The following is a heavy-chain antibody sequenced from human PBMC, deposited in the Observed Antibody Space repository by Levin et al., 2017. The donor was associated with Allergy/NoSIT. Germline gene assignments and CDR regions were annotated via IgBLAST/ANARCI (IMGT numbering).Heavy chain of an antibody. CDR1: GGSISSGDFY. V-gene: IGHV4-30-4*01. J-gene: IGHJ4*02. Sequence: LRLSCTVSGGSISSGDFYWSWIRQPPGKGLEWIGYISYSGTTFYNPSLKSRLSMSVDTSKKQFSLKMRSVTAADTAVYFCARLHVRYCRGGNCPFDYWGQGTLVTVSS. CDR3: ARLHVRYCRGGNCPFDY. D-gene: IGHD2-15*01. CDR2: ISYSGTT.